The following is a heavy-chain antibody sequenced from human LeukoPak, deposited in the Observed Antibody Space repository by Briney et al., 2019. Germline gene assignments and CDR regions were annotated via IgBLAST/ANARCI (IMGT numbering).Heavy chain of an antibody. J-gene: IGHJ4*02. CDR2: IKSKTDGGTT. V-gene: IGHV3-15*01. CDR3: TTDGEGGQYYYDSSGYYKGDY. Sequence: GGSLRLSCAASGFTFSNAWMSWVRQAPGKGLEWVGRIKSKTDGGTTDYAAPVKGRFTISRDDSKNTLYLQMNSLKTEDTAVYYCTTDGEGGQYYYDSSGYYKGDYWGQGTLVTVSS. CDR1: GFTFSNAW. D-gene: IGHD3-22*01.